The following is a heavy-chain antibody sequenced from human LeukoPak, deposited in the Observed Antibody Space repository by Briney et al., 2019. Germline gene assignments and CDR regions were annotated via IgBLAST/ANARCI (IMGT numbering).Heavy chain of an antibody. D-gene: IGHD5-24*01. Sequence: GGSLRLSGAAYGFTVNSYAMGWVRPAPGQGRVWVSSINSDGSSTSHADSLEGRFTISRDNAKNTLYQQMNSLRAEDTAVYYCARRESDGYNTGVDNWGQGTLVTVSS. J-gene: IGHJ4*02. V-gene: IGHV3-74*01. CDR2: INSDGSST. CDR3: ARRESDGYNTGVDN. CDR1: GFTVNSYA.